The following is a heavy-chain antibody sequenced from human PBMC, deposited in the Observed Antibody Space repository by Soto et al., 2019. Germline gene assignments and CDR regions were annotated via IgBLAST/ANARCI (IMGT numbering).Heavy chain of an antibody. V-gene: IGHV1-2*04. CDR3: ARGVPTMVRGVSSTWFDP. CDR2: INPNSGST. D-gene: IGHD3-10*01. J-gene: IGHJ5*02. Sequence: ASVKVSCKASGYTFTGYYMHWVRQAPGQGLEWMGWINPNSGSTNYAQKFQGWVTMTRDTSISTAYMELSRLRSDDTAVYYCARGVPTMVRGVSSTWFDPWGQGTLVTVSS. CDR1: GYTFTGYY.